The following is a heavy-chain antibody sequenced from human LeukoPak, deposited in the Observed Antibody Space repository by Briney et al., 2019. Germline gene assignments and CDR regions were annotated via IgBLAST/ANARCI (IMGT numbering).Heavy chain of an antibody. Sequence: GRSQRLSCAASGFTFSSYAMHWVRQAPGKGLEWVAVISYDGSNKYYADSVKGRFTISRDNSKNTLYLQMNSLRAEDTAVYYCARRRYSGSYPFQHWGQGTLVTVSS. J-gene: IGHJ1*01. D-gene: IGHD1-26*01. CDR3: ARRRYSGSYPFQH. V-gene: IGHV3-30-3*01. CDR1: GFTFSSYA. CDR2: ISYDGSNK.